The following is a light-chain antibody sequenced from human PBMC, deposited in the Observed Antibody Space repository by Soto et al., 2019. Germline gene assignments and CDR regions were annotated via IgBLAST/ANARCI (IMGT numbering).Light chain of an antibody. Sequence: DIQMTQSPSTLCASVGDRVTITCRASQSISSWLAWYQQKPGKAPKLLIYDASSLESGVPSRFSGSGSGTEFTLTISSLQPDDFATYYCQQYNSYSTFGQGTMVDI. CDR2: DAS. CDR1: QSISSW. CDR3: QQYNSYST. J-gene: IGKJ1*01. V-gene: IGKV1-5*01.